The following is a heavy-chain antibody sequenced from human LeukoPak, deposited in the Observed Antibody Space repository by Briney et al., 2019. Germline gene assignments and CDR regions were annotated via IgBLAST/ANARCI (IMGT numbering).Heavy chain of an antibody. CDR1: GDSVSSNIAT. Sequence: SQTLSLTCAISGDSVSSNIATWNWIRQSPSRGLEWLGRTYYRSKWYNDYAVSVKSRITINPDTSKNQFSLHLNSVTPEDTAVYYCAREDNWNDYFYGTDVWGQGTTVTVSS. CDR3: AREDNWNDYFYGTDV. J-gene: IGHJ6*02. CDR2: TYYRSKWYN. V-gene: IGHV6-1*01. D-gene: IGHD1-20*01.